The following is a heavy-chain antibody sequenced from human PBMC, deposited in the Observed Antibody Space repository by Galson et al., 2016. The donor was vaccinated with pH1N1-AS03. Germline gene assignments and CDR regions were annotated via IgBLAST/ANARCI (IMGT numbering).Heavy chain of an antibody. V-gene: IGHV3-74*01. CDR2: VTGDGRSI. D-gene: IGHD6-19*01. CDR3: ARAMYTSGWYGMDV. Sequence: SLRLSCAASGFIFSSDWMHWVRQVPGKGLVWVSGVTGDGRSISYADDVKGRFTTSRDNAKNTLYLQMNSLRAEDTAVYHCARAMYTSGWYGMDVWGQGTTVTVSS. CDR1: GFIFSSDW. J-gene: IGHJ6*02.